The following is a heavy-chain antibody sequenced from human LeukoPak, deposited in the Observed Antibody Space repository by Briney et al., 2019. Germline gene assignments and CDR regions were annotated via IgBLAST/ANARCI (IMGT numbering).Heavy chain of an antibody. J-gene: IGHJ4*02. V-gene: IGHV3-23*01. CDR3: AKTGAGIRGGYFDY. Sequence: GGSLRLSCAASGFTFSSYAMSWVRQAPGKGLEWVSLINDSGGNTYYADSVKGRFTISRDNSKNTLFLQMSSLRAEDTAVYHCAKTGAGIRGGYFDYWGQGTLVTVSS. CDR2: INDSGGNT. CDR1: GFTFSSYA. D-gene: IGHD3-10*01.